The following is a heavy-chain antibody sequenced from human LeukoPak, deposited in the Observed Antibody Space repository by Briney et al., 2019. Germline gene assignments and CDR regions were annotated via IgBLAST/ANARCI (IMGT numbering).Heavy chain of an antibody. J-gene: IGHJ6*03. D-gene: IGHD3-10*01. CDR1: GFTFSSYS. CDR2: ISSSSSYI. Sequence: PGGSLRLSCAASGFTFSSYSMNWVRQAPGEGLEWVSSISSSSSYIYYADSVKGRFTISRDNAKNSLYLQMNSLRAEDTAVYYCARDPGGSGSYYSLYYYYYMDVWGKGTTVTVSS. V-gene: IGHV3-21*01. CDR3: ARDPGGSGSYYSLYYYYYMDV.